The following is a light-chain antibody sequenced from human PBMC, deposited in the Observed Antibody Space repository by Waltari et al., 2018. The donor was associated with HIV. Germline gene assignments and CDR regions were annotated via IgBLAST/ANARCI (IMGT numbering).Light chain of an antibody. CDR2: DVT. CDR3: SSSSSSGSVL. V-gene: IGLV2-14*01. J-gene: IGLJ3*02. CDR1: HNAIGLFNY. Sequence: QSALTQPVSVSVSPGVSITISCVGTHNAIGLFNYVAWYRHLPCVPPHLVIYDVTPRPSGVSSRFSGSKSGNTASLTISGLQTDDEGHYYCSSSSSSGSVLFGGGTKVTV.